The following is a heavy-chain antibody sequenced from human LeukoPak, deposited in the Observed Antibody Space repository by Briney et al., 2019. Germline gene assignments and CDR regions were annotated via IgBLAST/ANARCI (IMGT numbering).Heavy chain of an antibody. CDR3: ARAWATDYFDY. J-gene: IGHJ4*02. Sequence: SETLSLTCTVSGGSISSYYWSWIRQPPGKGLEWIGYMYYSGAINYNPSLGSRVTISVDTSKNQFSLKLSSVTAADTAMYYCARAWATDYFDYWGQGTLVTVSS. CDR1: GGSISSYY. CDR2: MYYSGAI. V-gene: IGHV4-59*01.